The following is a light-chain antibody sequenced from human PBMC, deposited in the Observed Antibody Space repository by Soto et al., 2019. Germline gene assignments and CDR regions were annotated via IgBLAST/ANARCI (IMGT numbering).Light chain of an antibody. CDR3: QQYGTSPRT. CDR2: GAS. CDR1: QSVSSNN. Sequence: EIVLTQSPGTLSLSPGERATLSCRASQSVSSNNLAWYQHKRGQAPRLLMYGASSRATGIPDRFSGSGSGTDFTITITRLEPEDFAVYYCQQYGTSPRTFGQGTKVEIK. V-gene: IGKV3-20*01. J-gene: IGKJ1*01.